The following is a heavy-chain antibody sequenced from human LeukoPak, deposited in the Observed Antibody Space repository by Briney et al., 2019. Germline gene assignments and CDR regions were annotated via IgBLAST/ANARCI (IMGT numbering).Heavy chain of an antibody. V-gene: IGHV3-30*18. Sequence: GGSLRLSCAASGFTFSSYGMHWVRQAPGKGLEWVAVISYDGSNKYYADSVKGRFTISRDNSKNTLYLQMNSLRAEDTAVYYCAKDMWRFGELDYDYWGQGTLVTVSS. CDR3: AKDMWRFGELDYDY. J-gene: IGHJ4*02. CDR2: ISYDGSNK. D-gene: IGHD3-10*01. CDR1: GFTFSSYG.